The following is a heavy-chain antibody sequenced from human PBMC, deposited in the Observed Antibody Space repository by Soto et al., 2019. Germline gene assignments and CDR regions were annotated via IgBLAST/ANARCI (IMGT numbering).Heavy chain of an antibody. V-gene: IGHV3-9*01. D-gene: IGHD6-19*01. CDR2: ISWNSGSI. J-gene: IGHJ4*02. Sequence: PGGSLRLSCAASGFTFDDYAMHWVRQAPGKGLEWVSGISWNSGSIGYADSVKGRFTISRDNAKNSLYLQMNSLRAEDTALYYCAKGHGGYSSGWYYFDYWGQGTLVTVSS. CDR1: GFTFDDYA. CDR3: AKGHGGYSSGWYYFDY.